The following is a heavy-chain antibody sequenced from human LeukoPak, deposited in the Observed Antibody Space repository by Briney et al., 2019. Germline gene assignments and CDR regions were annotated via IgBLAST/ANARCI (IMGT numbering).Heavy chain of an antibody. J-gene: IGHJ4*02. CDR2: IKQDGSDK. Sequence: GGSLRLSCAASGLTFRTQWMTWVRQAPGKGLEWVANIKQDGSDKYYVDSVKGRFTISKDNAKNSLYLQMNSLRVEDTAVYYCARGGSSSSWFWVDWGQGTLVTVSS. CDR3: ARGGSSSSWFWVD. CDR1: GLTFRTQW. D-gene: IGHD6-13*01. V-gene: IGHV3-7*01.